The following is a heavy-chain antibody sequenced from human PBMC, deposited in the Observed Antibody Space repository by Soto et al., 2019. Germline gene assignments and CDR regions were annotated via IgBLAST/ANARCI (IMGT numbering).Heavy chain of an antibody. Sequence: GGSLRLSCAASGFTFSSYAMSWVRQAPGKGLEWVSAMSGSGGSTYYADSGKGRFTISRDNSKNTLYLQMNSLRAEDKAVYYCAKDLERLRYTAFDIWGQGTMVTVSS. CDR3: AKDLERLRYTAFDI. V-gene: IGHV3-23*01. CDR2: MSGSGGST. J-gene: IGHJ3*02. D-gene: IGHD5-12*01. CDR1: GFTFSSYA.